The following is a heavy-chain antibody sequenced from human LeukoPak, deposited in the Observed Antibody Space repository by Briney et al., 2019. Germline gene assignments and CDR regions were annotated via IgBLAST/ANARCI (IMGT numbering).Heavy chain of an antibody. D-gene: IGHD6-13*01. J-gene: IGHJ4*02. Sequence: GRSLRLSCAASGFTFSSYGMQWVRQAPGKGLEWVAVISYDGSNKYYADSVKGRFTISRDNSKNTLYLQMNSLRAEDTAVYYCAKDPVGYYSSSWYPPDYWGQGTLVTVSS. CDR1: GFTFSSYG. V-gene: IGHV3-30*18. CDR2: ISYDGSNK. CDR3: AKDPVGYYSSSWYPPDY.